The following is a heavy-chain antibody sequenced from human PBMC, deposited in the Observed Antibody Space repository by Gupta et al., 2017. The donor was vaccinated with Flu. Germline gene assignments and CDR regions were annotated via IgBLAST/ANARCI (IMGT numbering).Heavy chain of an antibody. Sequence: EVQLLESGGGLVQPGGSLRLSCAASGFTFSSYAMSWVRQAPGKGLEWVSAISGSGGSTYYADSVKGRFTISRDNSKNTLYLQMNSLRAEDTAVYYCAKPMDYYDSSGYYPLDYWGQGTLVTVSS. CDR3: AKPMDYYDSSGYYPLDY. V-gene: IGHV3-23*01. D-gene: IGHD3-22*01. J-gene: IGHJ4*02. CDR1: GFTFSSYA. CDR2: ISGSGGST.